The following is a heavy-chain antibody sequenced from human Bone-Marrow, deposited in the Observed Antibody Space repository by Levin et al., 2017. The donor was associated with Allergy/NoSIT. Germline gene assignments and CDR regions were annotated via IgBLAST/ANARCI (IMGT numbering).Heavy chain of an antibody. V-gene: IGHV3-74*03. J-gene: IGHJ1*01. Sequence: GESLKISCAASGDTFSSYWMHWVRQAPGKGLVWVSLINIDGSNTKYADSGKGRFTISRDNSKNTLYLQMNSLRADDTAVYYCASGDSSNSKLLQHWGQGTLVTVSS. D-gene: IGHD6-13*01. CDR2: INIDGSNT. CDR1: GDTFSSYW. CDR3: ASGDSSNSKLLQH.